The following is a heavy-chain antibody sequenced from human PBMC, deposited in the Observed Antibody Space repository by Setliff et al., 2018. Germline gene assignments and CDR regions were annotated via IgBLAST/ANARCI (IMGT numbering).Heavy chain of an antibody. D-gene: IGHD6-13*01. CDR2: VNTGGGSA. CDR1: GYTFTSYY. V-gene: IGHV1-46*01. Sequence: VASVKVSCKASGYTFTSYYMYWVRQAPGQGLEWMGTVNTGGGSASIVDQFQGRVTMTRDTSTTTIYLEVNSLRSDDTAVYYCARGGVSAAGKKGVFEHWGQGTLVTVSS. CDR3: ARGGVSAAGKKGVFEH. J-gene: IGHJ4*02.